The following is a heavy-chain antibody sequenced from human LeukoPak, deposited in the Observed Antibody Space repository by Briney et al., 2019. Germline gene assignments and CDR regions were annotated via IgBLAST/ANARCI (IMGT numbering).Heavy chain of an antibody. D-gene: IGHD3-10*01. CDR1: DFPVSDNY. Sequence: GGSLRLSCATSDFPVSDNYMSWVRQAPGRGLEWVSVISNDGVTDYADSVKGRFTISRDDSNDTVSLQMSSLRPEDTAVYYCGGSGSYYTPSYYWGQGTLVTVSS. V-gene: IGHV3-53*01. CDR3: GGSGSYYTPSYY. J-gene: IGHJ4*02. CDR2: ISNDGVT.